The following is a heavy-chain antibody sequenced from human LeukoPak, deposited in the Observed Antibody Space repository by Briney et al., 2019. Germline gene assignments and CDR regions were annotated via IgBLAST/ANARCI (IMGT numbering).Heavy chain of an antibody. Sequence: NHGESLKISCKVSGYSFTSYWIGWVRQMPGKGLEWMGIIYPADSDTKYSPSFQGHVSISADKSITTAYLQWSSLKAADTAMYYCAKQNRGALFDYWGQGTLVTVSS. V-gene: IGHV5-51*01. CDR1: GYSFTSYW. D-gene: IGHD1-14*01. J-gene: IGHJ4*02. CDR3: AKQNRGALFDY. CDR2: IYPADSDT.